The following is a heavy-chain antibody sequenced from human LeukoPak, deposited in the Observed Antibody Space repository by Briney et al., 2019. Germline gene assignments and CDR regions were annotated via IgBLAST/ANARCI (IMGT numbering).Heavy chain of an antibody. Sequence: ASVKVSCKASGYTFTGYYMHWVRQAPGQGLEWMGWINPSSGGTNYAQKFQGWVTMTRDTSISTAYMELSRLRSDDTAVYYCARAIAAAGTWARPSRTFDYWGQGTLVTVSS. J-gene: IGHJ4*02. CDR3: ARAIAAAGTWARPSRTFDY. CDR2: INPSSGGT. CDR1: GYTFTGYY. V-gene: IGHV1-2*04. D-gene: IGHD6-13*01.